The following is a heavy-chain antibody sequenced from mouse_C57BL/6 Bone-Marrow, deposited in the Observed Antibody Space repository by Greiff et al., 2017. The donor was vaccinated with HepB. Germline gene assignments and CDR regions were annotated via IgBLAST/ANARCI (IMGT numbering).Heavy chain of an antibody. D-gene: IGHD2-1*01. V-gene: IGHV1-81*01. CDR1: GYTFTSYG. CDR2: IYPRSGNT. CDR3: APALYGTLDY. Sequence: VKLMESGAELARPGASVKLSCKASGYTFTSYGISWVKQRTGQGLEWIGEIYPRSGNTYYNEKFKGKATLTADKSSSTAYMELRSLTSEDSAVYFCAPALYGTLDYWGQGTTLTVSS. J-gene: IGHJ2*01.